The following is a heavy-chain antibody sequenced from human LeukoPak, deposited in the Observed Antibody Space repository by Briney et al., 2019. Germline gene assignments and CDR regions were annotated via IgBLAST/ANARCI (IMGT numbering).Heavy chain of an antibody. J-gene: IGHJ4*02. CDR1: GGSISSSSYY. Sequence: SSETLSLTCAVSGGSISSSSYYWGWIRQPPGKGLEWIGSIYYSGSTYYNPSLKSRVTISVDTSKNQFSLKLSSVTAADTAVYYCARDWNRYAYWGQGTPVTVSS. D-gene: IGHD1-1*01. CDR3: ARDWNRYAY. V-gene: IGHV4-39*07. CDR2: IYYSGST.